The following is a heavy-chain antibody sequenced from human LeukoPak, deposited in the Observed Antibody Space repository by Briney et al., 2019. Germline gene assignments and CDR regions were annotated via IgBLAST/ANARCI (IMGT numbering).Heavy chain of an antibody. CDR2: IIPIFGTA. V-gene: IGHV1-69*13. Sequence: ASVKVSCKASGGTFSSYAISWVRQAPGQGLEWMGGIIPIFGTANYAQKFQGRVTITADESTSTAYMELSSLRSEDTAVYYCARGPPFPQYYDSSGYYEEYFQHWGQGTLVTVSS. CDR3: ARGPPFPQYYDSSGYYEEYFQH. J-gene: IGHJ1*01. D-gene: IGHD3-22*01. CDR1: GGTFSSYA.